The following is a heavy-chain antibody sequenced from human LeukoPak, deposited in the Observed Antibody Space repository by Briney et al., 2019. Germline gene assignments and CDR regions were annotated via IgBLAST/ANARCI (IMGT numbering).Heavy chain of an antibody. J-gene: IGHJ4*02. CDR1: GFTFSDYW. CDR2: IKEDGSEK. D-gene: IGHD6-13*01. Sequence: GGSLRLSCAASGFTFSDYWMSGVRQAPGKGLEWVANIKEDGSEKYYVDSVEGRFTVSRDNAKSSLYLQMNSLRPEDTAVYYCARDPAAWDYWGQGTLVTVSS. V-gene: IGHV3-7*01. CDR3: ARDPAAWDY.